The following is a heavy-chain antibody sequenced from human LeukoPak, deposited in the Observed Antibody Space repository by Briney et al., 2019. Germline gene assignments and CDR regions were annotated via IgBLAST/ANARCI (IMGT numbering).Heavy chain of an antibody. CDR2: TIPIFDTA. CDR3: ARDLTGYSSSWFDY. V-gene: IGHV1-69*13. D-gene: IGHD6-13*01. Sequence: SVKVSCKASGGTISSYAISWVRQAPGQGYEWMGGTIPIFDTAHYAQKFQGRVTITADESTSIAYMELRSLRSEDTAVYYCARDLTGYSSSWFDYWGQGTLVTVSS. J-gene: IGHJ4*02. CDR1: GGTISSYA.